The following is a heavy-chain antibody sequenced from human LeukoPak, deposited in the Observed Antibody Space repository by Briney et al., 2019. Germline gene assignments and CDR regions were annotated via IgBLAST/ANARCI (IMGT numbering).Heavy chain of an antibody. V-gene: IGHV4-39*01. CDR3: ARTHPADGIDC. CDR2: IYYSGST. D-gene: IGHD1-1*01. J-gene: IGHJ4*02. Sequence: PSETLSLTCTVSGGSISTSSYYWGWIRQPPGKGLEWIGTIYYSGSTSYNPSLRSRVTISVDTSKNQFSLTLSSVTAADTAVYYCARTHPADGIDCWGQGTLVTVSS. CDR1: GGSISTSSYY.